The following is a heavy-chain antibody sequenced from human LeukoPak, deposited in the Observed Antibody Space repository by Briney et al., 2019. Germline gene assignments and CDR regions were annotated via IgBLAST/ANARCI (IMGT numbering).Heavy chain of an antibody. CDR2: IKEDGSVK. J-gene: IGHJ4*02. Sequence: PGGSLRLSCAASGLSFSTYWMTWVRQATRRGLEGVTNIKEDGSVKFYVDSLKGRFTISRDNAKHSLYLQMNSLRAVDTGVYYCAGGGDDYEYWGPGTLVTVSS. D-gene: IGHD4-17*01. CDR3: AGGGDDYEY. V-gene: IGHV3-7*04. CDR1: GLSFSTYW.